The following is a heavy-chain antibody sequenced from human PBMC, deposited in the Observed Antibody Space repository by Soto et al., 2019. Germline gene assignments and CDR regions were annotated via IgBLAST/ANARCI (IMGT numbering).Heavy chain of an antibody. CDR1: GFTFSSYA. CDR3: AKDSQWIQLVLNWFDP. Sequence: EVQLLESGGGLVQPGGSLRLSCAASGFTFSSYAMSWVRQAPGKGLEWVSAISGSGGSTSYADSVKGRFTISRDNSKNTLYLQRNSLRAEDTAVYYCAKDSQWIQLVLNWFDPWGQGTLFTFSS. D-gene: IGHD5-18*01. CDR2: ISGSGGST. V-gene: IGHV3-23*01. J-gene: IGHJ5*02.